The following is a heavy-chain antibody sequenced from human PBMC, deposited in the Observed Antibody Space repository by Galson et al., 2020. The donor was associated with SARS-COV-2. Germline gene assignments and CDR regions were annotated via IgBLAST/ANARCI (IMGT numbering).Heavy chain of an antibody. Sequence: ASETLSLTCTVSGDSINSGPYSWNWIRQPPGKGLEWIGYIYQSGDTYYNPSLKSRVTISIDTSKNQFSLKLTSVTAADTAVYSCARGTNWGSGNWFDPWGQGALVSVSS. CDR3: ARGTNWGSGNWFDP. CDR2: IYQSGDT. D-gene: IGHD1-1*01. V-gene: IGHV4-30-2*01. J-gene: IGHJ5*02. CDR1: GDSINSGPYS.